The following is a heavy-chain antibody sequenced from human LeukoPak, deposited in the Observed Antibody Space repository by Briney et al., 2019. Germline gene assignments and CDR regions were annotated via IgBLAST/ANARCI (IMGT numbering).Heavy chain of an antibody. Sequence: GGSLRLSCAASGFTFSTSWMSWVRQAPGKGLEWVANIKEDGSEKYYVESVKGRFTVSRDNGKNSLYLQMSSLRADDTAVYYCARDRVGATGTKDYWGQGTLVTVSS. CDR1: GFTFSTSW. J-gene: IGHJ4*02. CDR2: IKEDGSEK. D-gene: IGHD1-26*01. CDR3: ARDRVGATGTKDY. V-gene: IGHV3-7*01.